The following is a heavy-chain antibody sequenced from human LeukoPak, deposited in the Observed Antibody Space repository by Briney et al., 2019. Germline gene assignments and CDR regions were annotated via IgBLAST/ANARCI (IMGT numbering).Heavy chain of an antibody. V-gene: IGHV3-23*01. Sequence: GRSLRLSCAASGFTFSSYAMNCVRQAPGKGLEWVSAISGGGGTTYYADSVKGRFTISRDNSKNTLFLQMNSLRAEDTAVYYCAKDREGLSSGYDLEYFDYWGQGTLVTVSS. D-gene: IGHD5-12*01. CDR1: GFTFSSYA. J-gene: IGHJ4*02. CDR3: AKDREGLSSGYDLEYFDY. CDR2: ISGGGGTT.